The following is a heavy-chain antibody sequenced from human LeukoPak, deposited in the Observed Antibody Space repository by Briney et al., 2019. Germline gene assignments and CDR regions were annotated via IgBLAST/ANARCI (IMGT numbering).Heavy chain of an antibody. CDR2: IYYSGST. Sequence: SSETLSLTCTVSGGSISSGGYYWSWIRQHPGKGLEWIGHIYYSGSTYYNPSLKSRVTISVDTSKNQFSLKLSSVTAADTAVYYCARESEAVAGGFDPWGQGTLVTVSA. V-gene: IGHV4-31*03. J-gene: IGHJ5*02. CDR1: GGSISSGGYY. D-gene: IGHD6-19*01. CDR3: ARESEAVAGGFDP.